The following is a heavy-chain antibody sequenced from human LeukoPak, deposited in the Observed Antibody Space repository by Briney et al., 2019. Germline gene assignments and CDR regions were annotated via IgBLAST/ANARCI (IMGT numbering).Heavy chain of an antibody. CDR2: FDPEDGET. D-gene: IGHD2-15*01. CDR3: ARVGRAWRRGGGTVQYYFAY. CDR1: GYTLTELS. J-gene: IGHJ4*02. V-gene: IGHV1-24*01. Sequence: GASVKVSCKVSGYTLTELSMHWVRQAPGKGLEGMGGFDPEDGETIYAQKFQGRVTMTEDTSTDTAYMELSRLRSDDTAVYYCARVGRAWRRGGGTVQYYFAYWGQGTLVTVSS.